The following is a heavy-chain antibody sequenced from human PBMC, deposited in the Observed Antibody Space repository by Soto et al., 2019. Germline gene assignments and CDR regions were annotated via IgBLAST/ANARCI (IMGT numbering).Heavy chain of an antibody. CDR2: IISSSSYI. Sequence: GGALSPSSQPSGVTFTSDSMNWIRQAAGKGVVGVSSIISSSSYIYYTDSVKGRLTISRDNAKNSLYLQMNSLRAEDTAVYYCARDRYSSSWKRVDYWGQGTLVTVSS. V-gene: IGHV3-21*01. CDR3: ARDRYSSSWKRVDY. CDR1: GVTFTSDS. J-gene: IGHJ4*02. D-gene: IGHD6-13*01.